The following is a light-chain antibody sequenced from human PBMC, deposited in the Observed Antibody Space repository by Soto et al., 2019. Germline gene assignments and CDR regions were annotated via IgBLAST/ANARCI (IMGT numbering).Light chain of an antibody. CDR3: QSYDSSLSGWHV. J-gene: IGLJ1*01. CDR2: GDS. V-gene: IGLV1-40*01. CDR1: SSNIGAGYD. Sequence: QAVRRRPRSVSGAPGQRVTISCTGSSSNIGAGYDVHWYQQFPGTAPKLLIFGDSNRPSGVPDRFSGSKSGTSASLAITRLQTDDEPDYYCQSYDSSLSGWHVFGTGTKVTVL.